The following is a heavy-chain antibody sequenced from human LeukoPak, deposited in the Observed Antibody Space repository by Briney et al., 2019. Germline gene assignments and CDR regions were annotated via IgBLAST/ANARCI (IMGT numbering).Heavy chain of an antibody. CDR2: IYYSGST. J-gene: IGHJ4*02. V-gene: IGHV4-31*03. CDR1: LGSISSGGYY. Sequence: RPSETLSLTCTVPLGSISSGGYYWSWIRQHPGNGLEWIGYIYYSGSTYYNPTLKSRVTISVDTSKNQSSRKLSFVSAAVTAVYYCARDQGNSVFWSGYSADWGQGTLVTVSS. D-gene: IGHD3-3*01. CDR3: ARDQGNSVFWSGYSAD.